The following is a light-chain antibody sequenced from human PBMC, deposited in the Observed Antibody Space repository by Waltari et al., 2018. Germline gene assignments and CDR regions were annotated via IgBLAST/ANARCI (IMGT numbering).Light chain of an antibody. V-gene: IGKV3-15*01. J-gene: IGKJ1*01. CDR2: GAS. CDR3: QQYNNWPPKT. CDR1: QSVTTN. Sequence: EIVMTQSPATLSGSPGERAILSWRASQSVTTNLAWYQQKPGQAPRLLIYGASTRATDIPARFSGSGSGTEFTLTISSLQSEDFAVYYCQQYNNWPPKTFGQGTKVEIK.